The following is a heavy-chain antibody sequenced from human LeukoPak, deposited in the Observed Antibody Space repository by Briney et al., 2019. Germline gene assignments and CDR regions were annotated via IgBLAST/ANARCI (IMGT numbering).Heavy chain of an antibody. CDR2: IWYDGSNK. CDR1: GFTFSSYG. CDR3: ARGNSGYSYGYGTYYFDY. D-gene: IGHD5-18*01. Sequence: GGSLRLSCAASGFTFSSYGMHWVRQAPGKGLEWVAVIWYDGSNKYYADSVKGRFTICRDNSKNTLYLQMNSLRAEDTAVYYCARGNSGYSYGYGTYYFDYWGQGTLVTVSS. J-gene: IGHJ4*02. V-gene: IGHV3-33*01.